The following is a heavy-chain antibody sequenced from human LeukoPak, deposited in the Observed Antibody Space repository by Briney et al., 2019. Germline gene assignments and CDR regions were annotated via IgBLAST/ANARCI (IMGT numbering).Heavy chain of an antibody. J-gene: IGHJ3*02. CDR1: GFTFSSYA. D-gene: IGHD5-12*01. V-gene: IGHV3-23*01. CDR3: AKDAPGAGGYGI. CDR2: ISDRGVIT. Sequence: GGSLRLSCAASGFTFSSYAMSWVRQAPGKGLEWVSTISDRGVITYYADSVKGRFTISRDNSKNTLYPQMNSLRAEDTAVYYCAKDAPGAGGYGIWGQGTMVTVSS.